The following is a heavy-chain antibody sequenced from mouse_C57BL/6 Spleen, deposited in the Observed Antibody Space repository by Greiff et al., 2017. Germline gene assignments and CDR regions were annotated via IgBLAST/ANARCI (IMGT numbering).Heavy chain of an antibody. CDR1: GFTFSDYG. V-gene: IGHV5-15*01. CDR3: ARHAGYFDV. Sequence: DVMLVESGGGLVQPGGSLKLSCAASGFTFSDYGMAWVRQAPRKGPEWVAFISNLAYSIYYADTVTGRFTISRENAKNTLYLEMSSLRSEDTAMYYCARHAGYFDVWGTGTTVTVSS. CDR2: ISNLAYSI. J-gene: IGHJ1*03.